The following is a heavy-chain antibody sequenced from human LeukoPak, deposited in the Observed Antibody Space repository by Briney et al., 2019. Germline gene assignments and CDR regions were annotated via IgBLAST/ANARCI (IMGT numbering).Heavy chain of an antibody. J-gene: IGHJ5*02. D-gene: IGHD3-16*01. Sequence: PSETLSLTCTVSGGSISGSSYYWGWIRQPPGKGLEWIGSIYYSGSTYYNPSLKSRVTISVDTSKNQFSLKLSSVTAADTAVYYCARLDDYAPWGQGTLVTVSS. V-gene: IGHV4-39*01. CDR3: ARLDDYAP. CDR1: GGSISGSSYY. CDR2: IYYSGST.